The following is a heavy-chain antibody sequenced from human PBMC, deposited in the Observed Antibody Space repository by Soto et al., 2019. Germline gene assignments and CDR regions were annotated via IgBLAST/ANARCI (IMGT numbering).Heavy chain of an antibody. CDR1: GFTFSSYA. CDR3: AKDQGSCSGGSCYFDY. CDR2: ISGSGGST. Sequence: GGSLRISCAASGFTFSSYAMSWVRQAPGKGLEWVSAISGSGGSTYYADSVKGRFTISRDNSKNTLYLQMNSLRAEDTAVYYCAKDQGSCSGGSCYFDYWGQGTLVTVSS. V-gene: IGHV3-23*01. J-gene: IGHJ4*02. D-gene: IGHD2-15*01.